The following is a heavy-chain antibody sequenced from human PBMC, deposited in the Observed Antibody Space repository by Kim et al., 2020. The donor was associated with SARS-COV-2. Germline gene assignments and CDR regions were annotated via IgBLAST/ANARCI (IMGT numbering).Heavy chain of an antibody. CDR3: AKSRRLRAWFGEFKAIFDY. CDR2: ISWNSGSI. Sequence: GGSLRLSCAASGFTFDDYAMHWVRQAPGKGLEWVSGISWNSGSIGYADSVKGRFTISRDNAKNSLYLQMNSLRAEDTALYYCAKSRRLRAWFGEFKAIFDYWGQGTLVTVSS. D-gene: IGHD3-10*01. CDR1: GFTFDDYA. V-gene: IGHV3-9*01. J-gene: IGHJ4*02.